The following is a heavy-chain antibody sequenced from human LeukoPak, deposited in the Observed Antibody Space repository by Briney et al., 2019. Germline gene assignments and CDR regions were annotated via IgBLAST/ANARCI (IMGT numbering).Heavy chain of an antibody. CDR3: AADARAIATAGI. Sequence: ASVKVSCKASGFTFTSSAVQWVRQARGRRLEWIGWIVVGSGNTNYAQKFQERVTITRDMSTSTAYMELSSLRSEDTAVYYCAADARAIATAGIWGQGTLVTVSS. V-gene: IGHV1-58*01. D-gene: IGHD6-13*01. CDR2: IVVGSGNT. CDR1: GFTFTSSA. J-gene: IGHJ4*02.